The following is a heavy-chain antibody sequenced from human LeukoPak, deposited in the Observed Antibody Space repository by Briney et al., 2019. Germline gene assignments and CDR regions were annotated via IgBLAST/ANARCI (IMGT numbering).Heavy chain of an antibody. D-gene: IGHD7-27*01. V-gene: IGHV3-11*05. J-gene: IGHJ3*02. CDR1: GFTFSDYS. CDR3: ARAGTGEGALDI. CDR2: IFSSSIYT. Sequence: GGSLRLSCAASGFTFSDYSMNWLRQAPGKGLERVSYIFSSSIYTNYADSVKGRFTISRDNAENSLFLQMSSLKAEDMAVYYCARAGTGEGALDIWGQGTMVTVSS.